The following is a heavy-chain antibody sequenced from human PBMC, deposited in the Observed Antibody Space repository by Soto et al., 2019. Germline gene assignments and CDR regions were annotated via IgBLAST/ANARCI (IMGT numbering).Heavy chain of an antibody. V-gene: IGHV1-69*06. CDR3: AREYSSRGSCYPFDP. Sequence: ASVKVSCKASGGTFSSYAISWVRQAPGQGLEWMGGIIPIFGTANYAQKFQGRVTITADKSTSTAYMELSSLRSEDTAVYYCAREYSSRGSCYPFDPWGQGTRVTGSS. D-gene: IGHD2-15*01. J-gene: IGHJ5*02. CDR2: IIPIFGTA. CDR1: GGTFSSYA.